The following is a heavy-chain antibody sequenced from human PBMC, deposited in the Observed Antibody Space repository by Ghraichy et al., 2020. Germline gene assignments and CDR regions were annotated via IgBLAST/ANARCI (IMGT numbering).Heavy chain of an antibody. J-gene: IGHJ6*02. V-gene: IGHV3-21*01. D-gene: IGHD2-21*01. CDR1: GFTFSSSS. CDR3: ARHSHTDYYGMDV. CDR2: ISSSSGYI. Sequence: GGSLRLSCGASGFTFSSSSVNWVRQAPGKGLEWLSSISSSSGYIYYADSVKGRFTISRDNAKNSLFLQMNSLRAEDTAVYYCARHSHTDYYGMDVWGQGTTVSVSS.